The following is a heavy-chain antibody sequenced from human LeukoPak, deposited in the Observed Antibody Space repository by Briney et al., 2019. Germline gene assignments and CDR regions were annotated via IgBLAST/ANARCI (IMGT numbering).Heavy chain of an antibody. Sequence: GASVKVSCKASGYTVTSYYMHWVRQAPGQGREWRGWINPDTRSTNYPQKFQPRVPMTRDTSISPAYMELSRLRSDHPAVYYCTREIAAAGTGADYWGQGTLVTVPS. V-gene: IGHV1-2*02. CDR1: GYTVTSYY. D-gene: IGHD6-13*01. CDR3: TREIAAAGTGADY. CDR2: INPDTRST. J-gene: IGHJ4*02.